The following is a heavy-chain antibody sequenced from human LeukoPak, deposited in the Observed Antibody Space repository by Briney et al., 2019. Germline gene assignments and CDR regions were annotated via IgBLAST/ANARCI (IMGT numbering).Heavy chain of an antibody. CDR1: GGSFSGYY. D-gene: IGHD1-26*01. CDR3: ARHESGSYNFDY. Sequence: SETLSLTCAIYGGSFSGYYWSWIRQPPGRGLEWIGDINRSGSTTYNPSLKTRVTISVDTSRNQFSLKLSSVTAADTAVYYCARHESGSYNFDYWGQGTLVTVSS. J-gene: IGHJ4*02. CDR2: INRSGST. V-gene: IGHV4-34*01.